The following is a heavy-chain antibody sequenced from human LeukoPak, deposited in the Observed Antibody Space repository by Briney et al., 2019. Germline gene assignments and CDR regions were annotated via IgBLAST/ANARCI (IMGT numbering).Heavy chain of an antibody. V-gene: IGHV4-31*03. CDR3: ARQPVESRFYGANWYFDL. CDR2: IYYSGST. J-gene: IGHJ2*01. CDR1: GGSISSGGYY. D-gene: IGHD4/OR15-4a*01. Sequence: PSETLSLTCTVSGGSISSGGYYWSWIRQHPGKGLEWIGYIYYSGSTYYNPSLKSRVTISVDTSKNQFSLKLSSVTAADTAVYYCARQPVESRFYGANWYFDLWGRGTLVTVSS.